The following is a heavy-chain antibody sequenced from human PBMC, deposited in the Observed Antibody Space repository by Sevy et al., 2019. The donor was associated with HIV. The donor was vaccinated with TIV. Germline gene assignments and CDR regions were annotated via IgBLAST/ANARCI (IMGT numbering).Heavy chain of an antibody. Sequence: GGCLRLSCAASGFTFSDYNMSWVRQAPGKGLEWVSSISSISNYIYYADSVKGRFTISRDNAKNSLYLQMNSLRAEDTAMYYCARETSSFGEGIYYGMDVWGQGTTVTVSS. CDR1: GFTFSDYN. CDR2: ISSISNYI. J-gene: IGHJ6*02. V-gene: IGHV3-21*01. CDR3: ARETSSFGEGIYYGMDV. D-gene: IGHD3-10*01.